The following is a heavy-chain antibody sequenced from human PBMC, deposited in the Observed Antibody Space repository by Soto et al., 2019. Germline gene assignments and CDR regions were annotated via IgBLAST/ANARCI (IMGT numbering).Heavy chain of an antibody. V-gene: IGHV5-51*01. J-gene: IGHJ4*02. Sequence: GESLNLSCKGSGYNFASHWIGWVRQMPGKGLEWMGIILPGDSYTTCSPSFQGQVTVSAGQSISTVYLQWISLKASDTAMYYCATLAGTGSYRDLYFDNWGQGTPVTVSS. CDR3: ATLAGTGSYRDLYFDN. CDR2: ILPGDSYT. CDR1: GYNFASHW. D-gene: IGHD1-26*01.